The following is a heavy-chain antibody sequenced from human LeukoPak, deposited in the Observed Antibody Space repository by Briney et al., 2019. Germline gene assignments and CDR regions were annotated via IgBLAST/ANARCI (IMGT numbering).Heavy chain of an antibody. CDR2: ISGSGGST. Sequence: GGSLRLSCAASGFTFSSYAMSWVRQAPGKGLEWVSAISGSGGSTYYADSVKGRFTISRDNSKNTLYPQMNSLRAEDTAVYYCAKTYPEYCSGGSCYSGNDYWGQGTLVTVSS. CDR3: AKTYPEYCSGGSCYSGNDY. CDR1: GFTFSSYA. V-gene: IGHV3-23*01. J-gene: IGHJ4*02. D-gene: IGHD2-15*01.